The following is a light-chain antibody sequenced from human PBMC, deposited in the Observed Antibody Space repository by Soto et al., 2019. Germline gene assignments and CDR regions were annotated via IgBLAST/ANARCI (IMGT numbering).Light chain of an antibody. V-gene: IGKV4-1*01. Sequence: DIVMPQSPYSLSLSLVVRATINCRSIHNIFFTSHNKSFLAWYQVKPGQPPRLLFSSASTRESGVPDRFSGGGSATEFTLTISSLQAEDVAVYYCQQYYTTPRTFGQGTRLEIK. CDR3: QQYYTTPRT. J-gene: IGKJ5*01. CDR2: SAS. CDR1: HNIFFTSHNKSF.